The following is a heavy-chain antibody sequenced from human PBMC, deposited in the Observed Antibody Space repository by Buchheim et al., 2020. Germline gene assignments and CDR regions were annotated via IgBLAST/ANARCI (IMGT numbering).Heavy chain of an antibody. CDR1: GFTFSSYA. CDR3: ARIGKDSSGYYYFDY. CDR2: ISYDGSNK. V-gene: IGHV3-30*04. D-gene: IGHD3-22*01. Sequence: QVQLVESGGGVVQPGRSLRLSCAASGFTFSSYAMHWVRQAPGTGLEWVAVISYDGSNKYYADSVKGRFTISRDNSKNTLYLQMNSLRAEDTAVYYCARIGKDSSGYYYFDYWGQGTL. J-gene: IGHJ4*02.